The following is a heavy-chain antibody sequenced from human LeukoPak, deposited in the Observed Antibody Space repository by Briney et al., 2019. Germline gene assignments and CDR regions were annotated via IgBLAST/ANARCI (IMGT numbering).Heavy chain of an antibody. V-gene: IGHV3-53*05. CDR1: GFIVSANY. Sequence: GGSLRLSCAASGFIVSANYMSWVRQAPGKGLEWVSVFYSGGHSYHRDGTTYYADSVKGRFTISRDNSKNTLYLQMNSLRAEDTAVYYCAKKNVRSGITIFWSRQYYYYGMDVWGQGTTVTVSS. J-gene: IGHJ6*02. CDR2: FYSGGHSYHRDGTT. CDR3: AKKNVRSGITIFWSRQYYYYGMDV. D-gene: IGHD3-9*01.